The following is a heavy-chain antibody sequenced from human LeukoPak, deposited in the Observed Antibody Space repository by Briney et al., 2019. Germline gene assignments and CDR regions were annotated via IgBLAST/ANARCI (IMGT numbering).Heavy chain of an antibody. D-gene: IGHD3-10*01. J-gene: IGHJ6*03. CDR1: GGSFSGYY. V-gene: IGHV4-34*01. Sequence: SETLSLTCAVYGGSFSGYYWSWIRQPPGKGLEWIGEINHSGSTNYNPSLKSRVTISVDTSKNQFSLKLSSVTAADTAVYYCARLVPAVGTMVRGVKPGYYYYMDVWGKGTTVTISS. CDR2: INHSGST. CDR3: ARLVPAVGTMVRGVKPGYYYYMDV.